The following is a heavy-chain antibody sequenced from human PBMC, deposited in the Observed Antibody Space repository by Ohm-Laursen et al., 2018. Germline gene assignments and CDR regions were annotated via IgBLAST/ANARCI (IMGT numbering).Heavy chain of an antibody. J-gene: IGHJ4*02. CDR1: GGSMKSYY. Sequence: SDTLSLTCSVSGGSMKSYYWSWIRQPAGKGLEWIGRIYTSGSTNYNPSLKSRVTMSLDTSKNHFSLKLSSVTAADTAVYYCVRDKYYYDSSGLLSLDYWGQGTLVTVSS. V-gene: IGHV4-4*07. CDR3: VRDKYYYDSSGLLSLDY. D-gene: IGHD3-22*01. CDR2: IYTSGST.